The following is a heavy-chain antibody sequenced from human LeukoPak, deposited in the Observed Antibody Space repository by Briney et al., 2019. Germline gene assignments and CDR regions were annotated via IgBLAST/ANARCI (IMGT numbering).Heavy chain of an antibody. Sequence: PSETLSLTCTVSGGSISSSSYYWGWIRQPPGKGLEWIGSIYYSGSTYYNPSLKSRVTISVDTSKNQFSLKLISVTAADTAVYYCARASEWLRRGEDGNWFDPWGQGTLVTVSS. V-gene: IGHV4-39*07. CDR2: IYYSGST. CDR3: ARASEWLRRGEDGNWFDP. D-gene: IGHD5-12*01. CDR1: GGSISSSSYY. J-gene: IGHJ5*02.